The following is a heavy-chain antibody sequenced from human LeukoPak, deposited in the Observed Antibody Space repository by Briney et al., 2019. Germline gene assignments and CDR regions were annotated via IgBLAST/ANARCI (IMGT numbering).Heavy chain of an antibody. CDR3: AKVGFGWYQIDY. V-gene: IGHV3-30*02. D-gene: IGHD6-19*01. Sequence: PGRSLRLSCATSGFTLSIYGMHWVRQAPGKGLGWVAFIRYDVTNQYYTDSVKGRFTISRDNSMNTMYLQMNSLRVEDTAVYYCAKVGFGWYQIDYWGQGTLVTVSS. CDR1: GFTLSIYG. J-gene: IGHJ4*02. CDR2: IRYDVTNQ.